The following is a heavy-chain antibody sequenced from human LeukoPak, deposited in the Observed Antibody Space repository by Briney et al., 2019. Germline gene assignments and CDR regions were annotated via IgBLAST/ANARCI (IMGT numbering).Heavy chain of an antibody. Sequence: ASVKVSCTSSGYTFTTYGITWVRQAPGQGLEWMGWISTYNGNTNYAQKLQGRVTMTTDTSTSTAYMELRSLRSDDTAMYYCARDRMDTGTYFDYWGQGTLVAVSS. V-gene: IGHV1-18*01. CDR2: ISTYNGNT. CDR1: GYTFTTYG. J-gene: IGHJ4*02. D-gene: IGHD5-18*01. CDR3: ARDRMDTGTYFDY.